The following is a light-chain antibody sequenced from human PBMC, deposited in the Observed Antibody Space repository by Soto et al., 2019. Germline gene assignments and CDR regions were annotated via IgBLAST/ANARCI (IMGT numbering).Light chain of an antibody. CDR3: QQYYSTLT. CDR1: QSVLYSSNNKNY. V-gene: IGKV4-1*01. CDR2: WAS. J-gene: IGKJ1*01. Sequence: DIVMTQSPDSLAVSLGERATINCKSSQSVLYSSNNKNYLAWYQQKPGQPPKLLIYWASTRESGVPDLFSGSGSGTEFTLTISSLQAEDVAVYYCQQYYSTLTFGQGTKVEI.